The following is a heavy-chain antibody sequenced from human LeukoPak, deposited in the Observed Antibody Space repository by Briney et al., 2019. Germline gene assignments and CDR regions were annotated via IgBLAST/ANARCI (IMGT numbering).Heavy chain of an antibody. V-gene: IGHV1-8*01. CDR1: GYTFTSYD. CDR2: MNPDSGNT. J-gene: IGHJ4*02. Sequence: ASVKVSCKASGYTFTSYDINWVRQATGQGLEWMGWMNPDSGNTGYAQKFQGRVTMTRNTSISTAYMELGSLRSEDTAVYYCARSPKGELRDSGYDHGFDYWGQGTLVTVSS. D-gene: IGHD5-12*01. CDR3: ARSPKGELRDSGYDHGFDY.